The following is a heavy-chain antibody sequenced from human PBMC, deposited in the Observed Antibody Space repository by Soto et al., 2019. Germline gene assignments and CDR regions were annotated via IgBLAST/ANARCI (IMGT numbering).Heavy chain of an antibody. V-gene: IGHV4-30-4*01. CDR1: GGSISSGDDY. CDR2: IYYSGST. CDR3: ARAAVVAGTNWFDP. J-gene: IGHJ5*02. Sequence: TLWLTSTVSGGSISSGDDYGSWIRQPPGKGLEWIGYIYYSGSTYYNPSLKSRVTISVDTSKNQFSLKLSSVTAADTAVYYCARAAVVAGTNWFDPWGQGTLVTVSS. D-gene: IGHD2-15*01.